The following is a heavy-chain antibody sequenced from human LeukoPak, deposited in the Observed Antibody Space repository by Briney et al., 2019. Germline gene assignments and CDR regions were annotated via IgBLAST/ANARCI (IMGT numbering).Heavy chain of an antibody. CDR2: ISGSGGST. D-gene: IGHD6-13*01. J-gene: IGHJ5*02. Sequence: GGSLRLSCAASGFTFSSYAMSWVRQAPGKGLEWVSAISGSGGSTYYADSVKGRFTISRDSSKNTLYLQMNGLRAEDTAVYYCAKALRQLVPRWFDPWGQGTLVTVSS. CDR3: AKALRQLVPRWFDP. CDR1: GFTFSSYA. V-gene: IGHV3-23*01.